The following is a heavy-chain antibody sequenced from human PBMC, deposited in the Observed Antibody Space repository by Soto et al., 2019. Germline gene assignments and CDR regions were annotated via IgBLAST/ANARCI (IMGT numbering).Heavy chain of an antibody. CDR1: GFTFSSYA. D-gene: IGHD3-3*02. V-gene: IGHV3-23*01. CDR3: ARGHFLSVGGHRGLLDY. CDR2: ISGSGGST. Sequence: GGSLRLSCAASGFTFSSYAMSWVRQAPGKGLEWVSAISGSGGSTYYADSVKGRFTISRDNAKNTLYLQMNSLRAEDTAVYYCARGHFLSVGGHRGLLDYPAQRTLDTVSA. J-gene: IGHJ4*02.